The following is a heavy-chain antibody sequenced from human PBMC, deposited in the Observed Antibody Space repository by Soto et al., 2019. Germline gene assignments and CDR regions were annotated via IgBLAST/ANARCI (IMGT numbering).Heavy chain of an antibody. CDR1: GVTFRNYD. V-gene: IGHV3-13*05. Sequence: EVQLVESGGGLVQPGGSLRLSCEASGVTFRNYDMHWVRQGTGKGLEWVSGISAAGDPDYADSVEGRFTISSENAQHCFFLRMHSLSVGDTAVYYGASPDRDFYGLDVWGPGTRVSVSS. J-gene: IGHJ6*02. CDR3: ASPDRDFYGLDV. CDR2: ISAAGDP. D-gene: IGHD3-3*01.